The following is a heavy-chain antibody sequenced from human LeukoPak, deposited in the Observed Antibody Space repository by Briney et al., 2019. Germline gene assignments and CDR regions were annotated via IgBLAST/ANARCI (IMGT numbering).Heavy chain of an antibody. J-gene: IGHJ4*02. CDR2: ITSSSGTM. CDR1: GFTFSSFT. D-gene: IGHD7-27*01. CDR3: ARGWGTLDY. V-gene: IGHV3-48*01. Sequence: GGSLRLSCAASGFTFSSFTMTWVRQAPGKGLEWVSYITSSSGTMYYADSVRGRFTISRDNAKNSLYLQMNSLRAEDTAVYYCARGWGTLDYWSQGTQVTVSS.